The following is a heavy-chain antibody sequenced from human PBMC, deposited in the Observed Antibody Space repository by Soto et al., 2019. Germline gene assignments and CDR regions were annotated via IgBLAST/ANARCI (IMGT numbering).Heavy chain of an antibody. J-gene: IGHJ4*02. Sequence: EVQLLESGGGLVQPGGSLRLSCAASGFTFSTYAMGWVRKAPGKGLECVSAIRGGGETTYYADSVKGRFTISRDNSKNSLLLQMNSLRAEDTAVYYCAFNSGSGSYYFDYWGQGTLVTVSS. D-gene: IGHD3-10*01. CDR2: IRGGGETT. CDR1: GFTFSTYA. CDR3: AFNSGSGSYYFDY. V-gene: IGHV3-23*01.